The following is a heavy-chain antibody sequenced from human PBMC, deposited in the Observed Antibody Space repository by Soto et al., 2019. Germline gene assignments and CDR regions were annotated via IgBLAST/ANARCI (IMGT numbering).Heavy chain of an antibody. V-gene: IGHV4-30-2*01. Sequence: QLQLQESGSGLVKASQTLSLTCAGSGGSISSGGYSWSWIRQPPGKGLEWIGYIYHGSTYYNPSLKSRVTISIDRSKNQFSLKLSSVTAADTAVYYCASSGSRGIGAFDIWGQGTMVTVSS. D-gene: IGHD3-22*01. J-gene: IGHJ3*02. CDR3: ASSGSRGIGAFDI. CDR1: GGSISSGGYS. CDR2: IYHGST.